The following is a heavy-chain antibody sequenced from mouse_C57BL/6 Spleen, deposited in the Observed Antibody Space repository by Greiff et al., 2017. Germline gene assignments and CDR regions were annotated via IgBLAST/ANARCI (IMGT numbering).Heavy chain of an antibody. V-gene: IGHV5-9-1*02. CDR2: ISSGGDYI. CDR1: GFTFSSYA. Sequence: EVNVVESGEGLVKPGGSLKLSCAASGFTFSSYAMSWVRQTPEKRLEWVAYISSGGDYIYYADTVKGRFTISRDNARNTLYLQMSSLKSEDTAMYYCTRDYGNYDFDVWGTGTTVTVSS. D-gene: IGHD2-1*01. J-gene: IGHJ1*03. CDR3: TRDYGNYDFDV.